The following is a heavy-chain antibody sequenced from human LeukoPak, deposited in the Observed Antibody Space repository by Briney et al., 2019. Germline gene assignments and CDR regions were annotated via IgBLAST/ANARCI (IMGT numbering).Heavy chain of an antibody. CDR3: ASPIVALEWPDAFDI. V-gene: IGHV4-39*01. CDR2: IYYSGST. J-gene: IGHJ3*02. CDR1: GGSISSSSYY. D-gene: IGHD3-22*01. Sequence: SETLSLTCTVSGGSISSSSYYWGWIRQPPGKGLEWIGSIYYSGSTYYNPSLKSQVTISVDTSKNQFSLKLSSVTAADTAVYYCASPIVALEWPDAFDIWGQGTMVTVSS.